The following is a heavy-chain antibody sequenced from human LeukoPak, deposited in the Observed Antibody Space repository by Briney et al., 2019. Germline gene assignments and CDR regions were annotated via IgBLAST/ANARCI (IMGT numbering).Heavy chain of an antibody. D-gene: IGHD3-3*01. J-gene: IGHJ4*02. V-gene: IGHV4-59*08. CDR1: GGSISSYY. CDR3: AGRRASVFWGVYFLNGRGSFAY. Sequence: PSETLSLTCTVSGGSISSYYWSWIRQPPGKGLEWIGYICYSGSTNYNPSLKSRVTISVDTSKNQFSLKLSSVTAADTAVYYCAGRRASVFWGVYFLNGRGSFAYWAKGTLVTVSS. CDR2: ICYSGST.